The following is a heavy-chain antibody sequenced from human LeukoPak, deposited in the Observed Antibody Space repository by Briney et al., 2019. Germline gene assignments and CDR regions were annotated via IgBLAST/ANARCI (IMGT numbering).Heavy chain of an antibody. D-gene: IGHD6-13*01. Sequence: GGSLSLSCAASGFTLSSYAMSWVPQAPGKGLEWVSAISGTGGSTYYADSVKGRFTISRDNSKDTLYLQMNSLRAEDTAVYYCATDPYSSSWYGFDYWGQGTLVTVSS. CDR2: ISGTGGST. J-gene: IGHJ4*02. V-gene: IGHV3-23*01. CDR1: GFTLSSYA. CDR3: ATDPYSSSWYGFDY.